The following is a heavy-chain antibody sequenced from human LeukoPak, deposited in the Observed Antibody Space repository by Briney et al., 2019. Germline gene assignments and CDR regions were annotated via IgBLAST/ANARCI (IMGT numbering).Heavy chain of an antibody. CDR3: ARDRVDTAMGPGLGFDY. V-gene: IGHV1-69*01. CDR1: GGTFSSYA. Sequence: SVKVSCKASGGTFSSYAISRVRQAPGQGLEWMGGIIPIFGTANYAQKFQGRVTVTADESTSTAYMELSSLRSEDTAAYYCARDRVDTAMGPGLGFDYWGQGTLVTVSS. J-gene: IGHJ4*02. D-gene: IGHD5-18*01. CDR2: IIPIFGTA.